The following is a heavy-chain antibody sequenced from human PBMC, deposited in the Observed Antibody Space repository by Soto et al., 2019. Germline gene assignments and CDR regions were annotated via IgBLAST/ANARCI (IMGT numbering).Heavy chain of an antibody. V-gene: IGHV4-61*01. J-gene: IGHJ5*02. CDR2: NYNSGST. CDR3: ARDSYSHLWP. Sequence: SETLSLTCTVSGGSVSSGNYYWNWIRQSPGKGLEWIGYNYNSGSTSYNPSLKSRVTISLDTSKNQFSLNLNSVTAADTAVYYCARDSYSHLWPWGQGTLVTVSS. D-gene: IGHD4-4*01. CDR1: GGSVSSGNYY.